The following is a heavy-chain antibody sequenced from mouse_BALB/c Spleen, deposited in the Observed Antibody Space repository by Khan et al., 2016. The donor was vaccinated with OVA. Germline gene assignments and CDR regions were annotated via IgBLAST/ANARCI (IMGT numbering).Heavy chain of an antibody. V-gene: IGHV1S136*01. Sequence: EKFRGKATLTSDKSSTTAYMALSSLTSEDSAVYYCARYVSSPYYALDFWGQGTSVTVSS. CDR3: ARYVSSPYYALDF. D-gene: IGHD1-1*01. J-gene: IGHJ4*01.